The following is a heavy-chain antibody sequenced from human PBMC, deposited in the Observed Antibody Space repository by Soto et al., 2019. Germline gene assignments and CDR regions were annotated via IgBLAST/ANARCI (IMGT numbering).Heavy chain of an antibody. D-gene: IGHD3-10*01. J-gene: IGHJ3*02. CDR1: GFTFSSYD. V-gene: IGHV3-13*01. Sequence: EVQLVESGGGLVQPGGSLRLSCAASGFTFSSYDMHWVRQATGKGLEWVSAIGTAGDTYYPGSVKGRFTISRENAKNSLYLQMNSLSAGDTAVYYCARGGDYYGSGSDDAFDIWGQGTMVTVSS. CDR2: IGTAGDT. CDR3: ARGGDYYGSGSDDAFDI.